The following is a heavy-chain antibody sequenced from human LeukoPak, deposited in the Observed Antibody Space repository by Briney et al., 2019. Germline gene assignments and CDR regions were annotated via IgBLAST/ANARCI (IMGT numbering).Heavy chain of an antibody. CDR2: FDPEDGET. CDR3: ATVRKRRAVARRFLYGMDV. CDR1: GYTLTELS. D-gene: IGHD6-19*01. J-gene: IGHJ6*02. V-gene: IGHV1-24*01. Sequence: ASVKVSCKVSGYTLTELSMHWVRQAPGKGLEWVGGFDPEDGETIYAQKFQGRVTMTEDTSTDTAYMELSSLRSEDTAVYYCATVRKRRAVARRFLYGMDVWGQGTTVTVSS.